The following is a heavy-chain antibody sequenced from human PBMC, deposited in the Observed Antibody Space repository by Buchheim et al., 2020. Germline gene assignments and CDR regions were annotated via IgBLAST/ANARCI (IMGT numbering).Heavy chain of an antibody. V-gene: IGHV5-10-1*01. J-gene: IGHJ6*02. Sequence: EVQLVQSGAEGKKLGESLRISCKGSGYSFTSYWISWVRQMPGKGLEWMGRIDPSDFYTNYSPSFQGHVTISAAKPISTAYPQWSSLKASDTAMYYCAITHCSGGSCYSSRMDVWGQGTT. CDR3: AITHCSGGSCYSSRMDV. CDR2: IDPSDFYT. D-gene: IGHD2-15*01. CDR1: GYSFTSYW.